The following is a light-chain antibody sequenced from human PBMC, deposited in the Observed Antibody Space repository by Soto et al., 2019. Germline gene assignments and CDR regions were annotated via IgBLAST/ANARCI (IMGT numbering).Light chain of an antibody. CDR1: SSDVGPYKY. CDR3: SSYASGNSYV. CDR2: EVN. V-gene: IGLV2-8*01. J-gene: IGLJ1*01. Sequence: SVLTQPPSASASPGQSVTISCTGTSSDVGPYKYVSWYQQHPGKAPKLIIYEVNKRPSGVPDRFSGSKSGNTASLTVSGLQAEDEADYYCSSYASGNSYVFGTGTKVTVL.